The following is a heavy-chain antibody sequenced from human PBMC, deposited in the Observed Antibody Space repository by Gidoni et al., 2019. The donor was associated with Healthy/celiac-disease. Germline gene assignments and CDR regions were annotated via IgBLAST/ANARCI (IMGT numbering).Heavy chain of an antibody. J-gene: IGHJ4*02. CDR3: AKGEEWLRFKFFDY. V-gene: IGHV3-23*01. Sequence: EVQLLESGGGLVQPGGSLRVSCAASGFTFTNYAMSWVRQAPGKGLEWVSAISGSGGSTYYADSVKGRFTISRDNSKNTLFLRMNSLRAEDTAVYYCAKGEEWLRFKFFDYWGQGTLVSVSS. D-gene: IGHD5-12*01. CDR2: ISGSGGST. CDR1: GFTFTNYA.